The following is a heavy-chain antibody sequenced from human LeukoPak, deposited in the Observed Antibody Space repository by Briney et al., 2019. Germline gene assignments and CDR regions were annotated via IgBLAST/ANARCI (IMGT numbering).Heavy chain of an antibody. CDR2: ISYDGSNK. D-gene: IGHD2-2*01. J-gene: IGHJ4*02. Sequence: GGSLRLSCAASGFTFSSYGMHWVRQAPGKGLEWVAVISYDGSNKYYADSVKGRFTISRDNSKNTLYLQMNSLRAEDTAVYYCAKEKGTVVVPAAIDYWGQGTLVTVSS. CDR3: AKEKGTVVVPAAIDY. V-gene: IGHV3-30*18. CDR1: GFTFSSYG.